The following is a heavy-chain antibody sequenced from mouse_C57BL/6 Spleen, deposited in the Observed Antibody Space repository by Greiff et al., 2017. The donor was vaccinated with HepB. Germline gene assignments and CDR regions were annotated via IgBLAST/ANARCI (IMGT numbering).Heavy chain of an antibody. CDR1: GYTFTSYW. J-gene: IGHJ1*03. V-gene: IGHV1-52*01. D-gene: IGHD1-1*01. Sequence: QVQLKQSGAELVRPGSSVKLSCKASGYTFTSYWMHWVKQRPIQGLEWIGNIDPSDSETHYNQKFKDKATLTVDKSSSTAYMQLSSLTSEDSAVYYCARDYGSRGYFDVWGTGTTVTVSS. CDR3: ARDYGSRGYFDV. CDR2: IDPSDSET.